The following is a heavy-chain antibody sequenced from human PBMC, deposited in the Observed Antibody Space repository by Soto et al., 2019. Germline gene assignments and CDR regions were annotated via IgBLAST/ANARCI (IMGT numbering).Heavy chain of an antibody. CDR1: GFTFSSYA. CDR3: ATRRALEWLFAYYFDY. CDR2: ISGSGGST. V-gene: IGHV3-23*01. J-gene: IGHJ4*02. D-gene: IGHD3-3*01. Sequence: GGSLRLSCAASGFTFSSYAMSWVRQAPGKGLEWVSAISGSGGSTYYADSVKGRFTISRDNSKNTLYLQMNSLRAEDTAVYYCATRRALEWLFAYYFDYWGQGTLVTVSS.